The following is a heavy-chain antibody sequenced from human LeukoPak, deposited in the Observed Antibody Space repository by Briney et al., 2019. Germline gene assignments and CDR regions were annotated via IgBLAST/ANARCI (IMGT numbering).Heavy chain of an antibody. V-gene: IGHV3-48*03. Sequence: GGSLRLSCAASGFTFSSYEMNWVRQAPGKGLEWVSYISSSGSTIYYADSVKGRFTISRDNAKNSLYLQMNSLRAEDTAVYYCARGSWLRWLDPKGYYFDYWGQGTLVTVSS. J-gene: IGHJ4*02. CDR2: ISSSGSTI. D-gene: IGHD6-19*01. CDR1: GFTFSSYE. CDR3: ARGSWLRWLDPKGYYFDY.